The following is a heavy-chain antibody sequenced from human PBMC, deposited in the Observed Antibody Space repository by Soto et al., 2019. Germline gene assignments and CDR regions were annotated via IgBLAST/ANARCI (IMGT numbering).Heavy chain of an antibody. D-gene: IGHD4-4*01. J-gene: IGHJ4*02. CDR2: ITATNGNT. V-gene: IGHV3-23*01. CDR3: AKDEGTSSTVFDF. Sequence: GGSLRLSCVASGFTFKAYAMGWVRQAPGKGLEWVSSITATNGNTYYADSVRGRFTISRDNSRDSLFLQMNGLRPEDSALYYCAKDEGTSSTVFDFWGQGTLVTVSP. CDR1: GFTFKAYA.